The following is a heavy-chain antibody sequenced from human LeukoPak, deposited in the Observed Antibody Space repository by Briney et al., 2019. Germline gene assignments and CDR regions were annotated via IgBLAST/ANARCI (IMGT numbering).Heavy chain of an antibody. CDR2: TAGSGISK. J-gene: IGHJ4*02. CDR1: GFTFNNYA. Sequence: GGSLRLSCVASGFTFNNYAKSWVRQAPGRGLEWASSTAGSGISKDYADSVKGRFTISKDNAKKSLFLQMNSLRAEDTAIYYCARQNTPHGNFDYWGQGTLVTVSS. D-gene: IGHD5-24*01. V-gene: IGHV3-23*01. CDR3: ARQNTPHGNFDY.